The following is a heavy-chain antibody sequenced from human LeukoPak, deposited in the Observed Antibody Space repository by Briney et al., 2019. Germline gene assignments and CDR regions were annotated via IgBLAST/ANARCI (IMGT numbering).Heavy chain of an antibody. V-gene: IGHV1-69*04. D-gene: IGHD1-1*01. CDR1: GGTFSSYA. J-gene: IGHJ4*02. CDR2: IIPILGIA. Sequence: ASVKVSCKASGGTFSSYAISWVRQAPGQGLEWMGRIIPILGIANYAQKFQGRVTNTADKSSSTAYMELSSLRSEDTAVYYCARDVYGTTETTGRDSWGQGTLVTVSS. CDR3: ARDVYGTTETTGRDS.